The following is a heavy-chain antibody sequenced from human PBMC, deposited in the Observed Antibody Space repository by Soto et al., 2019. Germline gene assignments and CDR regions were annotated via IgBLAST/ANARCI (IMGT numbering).Heavy chain of an antibody. V-gene: IGHV1-46*03. D-gene: IGHD6-19*01. CDR2: INPSGGST. CDR1: GYTFTSYY. Sequence: ASVKVSCKASGYTFTSYYMHWVRQAPGQGLEWMGIINPSGGSTSYAQKFQGRVTMTRDTSTSTVYMELSSLRSEDTAVNYCARDLWVAVAGYYFDYWGQGTLVTVSS. CDR3: ARDLWVAVAGYYFDY. J-gene: IGHJ4*02.